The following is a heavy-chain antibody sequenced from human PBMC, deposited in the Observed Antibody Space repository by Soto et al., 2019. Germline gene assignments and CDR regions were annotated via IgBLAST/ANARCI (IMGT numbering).Heavy chain of an antibody. CDR1: GFIFNNFA. V-gene: IGHV3-30*04. CDR2: ISAEGSRE. D-gene: IGHD6-13*01. Sequence: QVQLVESGGGVVQPGRSLRLSCATSGFIFNNFAMHWVRQAPGKGLEWVSIISAEGSREYYADSVKGRFTISRDNSQNILYQLMNSLRPEDTAIYYCARDVPAGGTLGVADYWGQGTLVTVSS. J-gene: IGHJ4*02. CDR3: ARDVPAGGTLGVADY.